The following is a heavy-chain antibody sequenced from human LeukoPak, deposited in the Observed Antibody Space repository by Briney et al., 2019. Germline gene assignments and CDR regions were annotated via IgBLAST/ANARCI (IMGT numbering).Heavy chain of an antibody. CDR3: AREKGGYESSGYYFYYFDY. J-gene: IGHJ4*02. D-gene: IGHD3-22*01. CDR2: IKQDGSEK. V-gene: IGHV3-7*01. Sequence: GGSLRLSCAASGFTFSSYWMSWVRQAPGKGLEWVANIKQDGSEKYYVDSVKCRFTISRDNAKNSLDLQKNSLRAEDTAVYYCAREKGGYESSGYYFYYFDYWGQGTLVTVSS. CDR1: GFTFSSYW.